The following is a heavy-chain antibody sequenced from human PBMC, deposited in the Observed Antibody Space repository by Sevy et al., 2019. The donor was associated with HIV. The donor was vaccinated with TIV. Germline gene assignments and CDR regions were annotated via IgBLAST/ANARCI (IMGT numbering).Heavy chain of an antibody. V-gene: IGHV3-21*01. J-gene: IGHJ6*02. Sequence: GGSLRLSCAASGFTFSDYNMNWVRQAPGKGLEWVSSISSISNYIYYADSVKGRFTISRDNAKNSLYLQMNSLRAEYTAVYYCARETSSFGEGIYYGMDVWGQGTTVTVSS. CDR1: GFTFSDYN. CDR3: ARETSSFGEGIYYGMDV. D-gene: IGHD3-10*01. CDR2: ISSISNYI.